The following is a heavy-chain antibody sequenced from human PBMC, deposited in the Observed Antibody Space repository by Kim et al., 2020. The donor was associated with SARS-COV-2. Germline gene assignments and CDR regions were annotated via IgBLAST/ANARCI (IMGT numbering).Heavy chain of an antibody. D-gene: IGHD2-2*01. Sequence: GGSLRLSCAASGFTFSSYWMHWVRQAPGKGLVWVSRINSDGSRTTYADSVKGRFTISRDNAKNTLYLQMNSLRAEDTAGYYCARDRPGHYGMDAWGQGTTVTVSS. CDR2: INSDGSRT. V-gene: IGHV3-74*01. J-gene: IGHJ6*02. CDR1: GFTFSSYW. CDR3: ARDRPGHYGMDA.